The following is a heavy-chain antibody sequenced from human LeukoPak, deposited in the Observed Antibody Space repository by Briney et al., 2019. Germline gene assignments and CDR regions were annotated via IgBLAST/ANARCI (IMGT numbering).Heavy chain of an antibody. CDR1: GFTFDDHG. CDR2: IKWDGSST. J-gene: IGHJ5*02. Sequence: GGSLRLSCAASGFTFDDHGMSWVRQAPGKGLEWVSGIKWDGSSTTYADSVKGRFTISRDNAKNMLYLQINSLRVEDTAIYYCARGGKLEPTAMPTWGQGSLVVVSS. CDR3: ARGGKLEPTAMPT. D-gene: IGHD2-2*01. V-gene: IGHV3-20*04.